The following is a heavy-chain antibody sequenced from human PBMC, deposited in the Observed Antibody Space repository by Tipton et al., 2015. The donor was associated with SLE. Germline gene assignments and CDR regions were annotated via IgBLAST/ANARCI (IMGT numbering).Heavy chain of an antibody. V-gene: IGHV4-34*01. Sequence: TLSLTCAVSGASFSANYWGWIRQPPGKGLEWIGESDQRGSTNYHPSLKSRVTISLDTSRNQFSLELNSVTAADTAVYYCARQPWSALGAFDFWGQGTLVTVSS. CDR2: SDQRGST. D-gene: IGHD3-3*01. J-gene: IGHJ4*02. CDR3: ARQPWSALGAFDF. CDR1: GASFSANY.